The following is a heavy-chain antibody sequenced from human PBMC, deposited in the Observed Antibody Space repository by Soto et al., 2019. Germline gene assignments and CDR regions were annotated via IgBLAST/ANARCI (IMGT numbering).Heavy chain of an antibody. J-gene: IGHJ4*02. D-gene: IGHD3-10*01. CDR1: GGTVSSYA. CDR2: FIPIFVSA. CDR3: ARDVSSDTTGFRGYDL. V-gene: IGHV1-69*01. Sequence: QLHLVQSGAEVKKAGSSVKVSCKASGGTVSSYAITWVRQAPGTGLEWMGVFIPIFVSAHYAPKFQGRITITADESTCTAYMELSGLTSEDTAIYYCARDVSSDTTGFRGYDLWGQGTQVTVSS.